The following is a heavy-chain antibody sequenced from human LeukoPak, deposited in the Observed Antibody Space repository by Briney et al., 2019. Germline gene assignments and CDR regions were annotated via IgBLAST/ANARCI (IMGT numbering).Heavy chain of an antibody. CDR1: GFTFSSYA. CDR2: ISGSGGST. V-gene: IGHV3-23*01. D-gene: IGHD2-8*01. J-gene: IGHJ6*02. CDR3: ASTYCTNGVCSSGYYYGMDV. Sequence: GGSLRLSCAASGFTFSSYAMSWVRQAPGKGLEWVSAISGSGGSTYYADSVKGRFTISRDNSKNTLYLQMNSLRAEDTAVYYCASTYCTNGVCSSGYYYGMDVWGQGTTVTVSS.